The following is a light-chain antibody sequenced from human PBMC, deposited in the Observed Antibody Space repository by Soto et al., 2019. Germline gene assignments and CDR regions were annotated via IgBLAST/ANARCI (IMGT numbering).Light chain of an antibody. J-gene: IGLJ2*01. CDR1: SSDVGGYNY. CDR3: SSYTSSSTLVV. V-gene: IGLV2-14*01. Sequence: QSALTQPASVSGSPGQSITISCTGTSSDVGGYNYVSWYQQHPGKAPKLMIYDVNNRPSGVSYRFSGSKSGNTASLIISGLQAEDEADYYCSSYTSSSTLVVFGGGTKLTVL. CDR2: DVN.